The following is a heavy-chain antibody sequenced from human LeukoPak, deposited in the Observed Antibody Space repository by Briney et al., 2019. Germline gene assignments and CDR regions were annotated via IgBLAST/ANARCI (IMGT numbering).Heavy chain of an antibody. J-gene: IGHJ4*02. Sequence: GESLKISCKGSGYSFTTHWIGWVRQMPGKGLEWMGIIYPDDSDIRYSPSFQGQVTISADKSISTAYLQWSSLKASDSAMYYCARQLHSSRLNDYWGQGTLVLVSS. CDR3: ARQLHSSRLNDY. CDR1: GYSFTTHW. V-gene: IGHV5-51*01. D-gene: IGHD6-13*01. CDR2: IYPDDSDI.